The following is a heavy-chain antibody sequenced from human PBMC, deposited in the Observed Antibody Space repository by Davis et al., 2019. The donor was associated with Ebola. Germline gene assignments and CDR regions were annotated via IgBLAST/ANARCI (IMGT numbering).Heavy chain of an antibody. D-gene: IGHD6-6*01. V-gene: IGHV1-69*10. CDR2: IIPILGIA. CDR3: AGPGEGGSSSGFDY. Sequence: SVNVSCQASGYTFTSYGISWVRQAPGQGLEWMGGIIPILGIANYAQKFQGRVTITADESTNTAYMEMSSLRSEGPAVDDCAGPGEGGSSSGFDYWGQGTLVTVSS. CDR1: GYTFTSYG. J-gene: IGHJ4*02.